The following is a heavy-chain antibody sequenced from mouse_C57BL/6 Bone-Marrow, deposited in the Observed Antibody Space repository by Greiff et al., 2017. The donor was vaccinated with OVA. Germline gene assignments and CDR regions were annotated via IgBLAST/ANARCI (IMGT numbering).Heavy chain of an antibody. CDR1: GHTFIDFY. D-gene: IGHD2-14*01. V-gene: IGHV1-26*01. CDR3: AGIGGPCAMDY. J-gene: IGHJ4*01. Sequence: VQLKESGTELVKPGASVKISCKVFGHTFIDFYMNLVKQSHGKSLEWIGDINPNNGGTSYNKKFKGKATLTVDKSSSTAYMEFRSLTSEDSAVYYCAGIGGPCAMDYWGQGTSVTVSS. CDR2: INPNNGGT.